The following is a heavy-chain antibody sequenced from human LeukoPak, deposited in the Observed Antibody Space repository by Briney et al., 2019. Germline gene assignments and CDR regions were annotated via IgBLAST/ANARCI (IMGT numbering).Heavy chain of an antibody. Sequence: SETLSLTCTVSGGSISSSSYYWGWIRQPPGKGLEWIGSIYYSGSTYYNPSLKSRVTISVDTSKNQFSLKLSSVTAADTAVYYCARDSDSGTAGAVIDYWGQGTLVTVSS. CDR2: IYYSGST. J-gene: IGHJ4*02. CDR3: ARDSDSGTAGAVIDY. V-gene: IGHV4-39*07. CDR1: GGSISSSSYY. D-gene: IGHD1-7*01.